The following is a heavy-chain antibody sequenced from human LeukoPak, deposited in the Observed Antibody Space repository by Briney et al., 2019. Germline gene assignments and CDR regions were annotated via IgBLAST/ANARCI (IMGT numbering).Heavy chain of an antibody. CDR2: IYPADSDT. CDR1: GYIFTAYW. Sequence: PGESLRISCKASGYIFTAYWIGWVRQMPGKGLEWMGIIYPADSDTRYSPSFQGQVTISADKSITTAYLQWSSLKASDTAMYYCARYSYGLRGYFDYWGQGTLVTVSS. J-gene: IGHJ4*02. CDR3: ARYSYGLRGYFDY. D-gene: IGHD5-18*01. V-gene: IGHV5-51*03.